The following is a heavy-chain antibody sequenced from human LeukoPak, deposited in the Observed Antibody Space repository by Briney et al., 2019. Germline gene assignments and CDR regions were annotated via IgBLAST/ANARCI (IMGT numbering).Heavy chain of an antibody. J-gene: IGHJ6*03. D-gene: IGHD6-19*01. CDR3: ARGARMYSSGWYYYYYMDV. Sequence: PSETLSLTCTVSGGSISSGGYYWSWIRQHPGKGLEWIGYIYYSGSTYYNPSLKSRVTISVDTSKNQFSLKLSSVTAADTAVYYCARGARMYSSGWYYYYYMDVWGKGTTVTVSS. V-gene: IGHV4-31*03. CDR1: GGSISSGGYY. CDR2: IYYSGST.